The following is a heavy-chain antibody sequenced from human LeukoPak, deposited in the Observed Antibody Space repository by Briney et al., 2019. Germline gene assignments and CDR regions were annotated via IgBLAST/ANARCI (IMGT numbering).Heavy chain of an antibody. V-gene: IGHV3-23*01. J-gene: IGHJ6*02. CDR3: TKDHDGMHA. Sequence: GGSLRLSCAASGFTFSSNAMSWVGQAPGKGLEGVSVISVSGSRAYYADFVKGRFTVSRDNSKNTVLLQMNSLRVEDTAVYYCTKDHDGMHAWGQGTTVTVSS. CDR1: GFTFSSNA. CDR2: ISVSGSRA.